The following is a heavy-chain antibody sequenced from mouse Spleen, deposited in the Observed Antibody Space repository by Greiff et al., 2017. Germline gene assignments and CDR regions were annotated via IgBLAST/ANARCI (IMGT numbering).Heavy chain of an antibody. CDR3: ARHSDGSYFDY. D-gene: IGHD2-3*01. V-gene: IGHV5-6*01. Sequence: EVKLVESGGDLVKPGGSLKLSCAASGFTFSSYGMSWVRQTPDKRLEWVATISSGGSYTYYPDSVKGRFTISRDNAKNTLYLQMSSLKSEDTAMYYCARHSDGSYFDYWGQGTTLTVSS. J-gene: IGHJ2*01. CDR2: ISSGGSYT. CDR1: GFTFSSYG.